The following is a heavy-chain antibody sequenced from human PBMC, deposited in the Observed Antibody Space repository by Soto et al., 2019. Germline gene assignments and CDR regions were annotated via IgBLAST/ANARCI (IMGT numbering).Heavy chain of an antibody. J-gene: IGHJ3*02. Sequence: ASVKVSCKASGYTFTSYGISWVRQAPGQGLEWMGWISAYNGNTNYAQKLQGRVTMTTDTSTSTAYMELRSLRSDDTAVYYCAIQVIAVADPPFAFDIWGQGTMVTVSS. CDR3: AIQVIAVADPPFAFDI. CDR1: GYTFTSYG. D-gene: IGHD6-19*01. CDR2: ISAYNGNT. V-gene: IGHV1-18*01.